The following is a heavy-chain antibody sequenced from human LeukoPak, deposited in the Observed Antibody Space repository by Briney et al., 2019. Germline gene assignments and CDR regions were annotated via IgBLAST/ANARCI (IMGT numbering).Heavy chain of an antibody. Sequence: GSLRHSRAPPRFTSSSYATSSGRAEPREGLKCVSAISESGESTYYADSVKGRFTISRDNAKNTLYLQMNSLRTEDTGLYYCARGPGKAVADCYDWFGPWGQGTLVTVSS. J-gene: IGHJ5*02. CDR3: ARGPGKAVADCYDWFGP. CDR1: RFTSSSYA. D-gene: IGHD6-19*01. V-gene: IGHV3-23*01. CDR2: ISESGEST.